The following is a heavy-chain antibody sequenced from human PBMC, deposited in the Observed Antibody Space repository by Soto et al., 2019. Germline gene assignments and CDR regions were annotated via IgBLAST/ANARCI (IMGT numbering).Heavy chain of an antibody. CDR1: GGSISSGDYY. J-gene: IGHJ1*01. D-gene: IGHD3-3*02. V-gene: IGHV4-30-4*01. Sequence: SETLSLTCTVSGGSISSGDYYWSWIRQPPGKGLEWIGYIYYSGSTYYNPSLMSRVTISVDTSKNQFSLKLSSVTAADTAVYYCARSLSPFHAPSFQHWGQGTLVTVSS. CDR3: ARSLSPFHAPSFQH. CDR2: IYYSGST.